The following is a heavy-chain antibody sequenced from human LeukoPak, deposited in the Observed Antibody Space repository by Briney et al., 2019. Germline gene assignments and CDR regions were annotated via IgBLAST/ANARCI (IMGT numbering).Heavy chain of an antibody. Sequence: ASVKVSCKASGYTFINYGVTWVRQAPGQGLEWMGWISASNGNTNYAQELQGRVTMTTETSTSTAYMELRSLRSDDTAVYYCARALSRGYSGYDYGLGYWGQGTLVTVSS. CDR1: GYTFINYG. J-gene: IGHJ4*02. D-gene: IGHD5-12*01. V-gene: IGHV1-18*01. CDR2: ISASNGNT. CDR3: ARALSRGYSGYDYGLGY.